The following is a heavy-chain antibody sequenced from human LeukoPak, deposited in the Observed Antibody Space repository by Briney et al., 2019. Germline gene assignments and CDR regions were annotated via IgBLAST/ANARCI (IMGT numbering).Heavy chain of an antibody. CDR2: MNPNSGNT. J-gene: IGHJ6*03. Sequence: ASVKVSCKASGYTFTSYDINWVRQATGQGLEWMGWMNPNSGNTGYAQKFQGRVTMTRNTSISTAYMELSSLRPEDTAVYYCARGLDYGLYYWYYYMDVWGKGTTVTVSS. CDR1: GYTFTSYD. V-gene: IGHV1-8*01. CDR3: ARGLDYGLYYWYYYMDV. D-gene: IGHD4-17*01.